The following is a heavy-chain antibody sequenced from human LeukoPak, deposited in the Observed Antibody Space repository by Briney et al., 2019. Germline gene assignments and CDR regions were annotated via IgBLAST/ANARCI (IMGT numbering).Heavy chain of an antibody. CDR3: ARGGLQQPFDY. D-gene: IGHD4-11*01. CDR2: ISSSSSYI. V-gene: IGHV3-21*01. Sequence: KAGGSLRLSCAASGFTFSSYSMNWVRQAPGKGLEWVSSISSSSSYIYYADSVKGRFTISRDNAKNSLYLQMNSLRAEDTAVYYCARGGLQQPFDYWGQGTLVTVSS. J-gene: IGHJ4*02. CDR1: GFTFSSYS.